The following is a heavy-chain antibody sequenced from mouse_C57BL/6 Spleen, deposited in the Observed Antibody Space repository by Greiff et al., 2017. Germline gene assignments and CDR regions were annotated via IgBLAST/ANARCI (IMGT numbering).Heavy chain of an antibody. CDR3: ARQGDYDAPFAY. J-gene: IGHJ3*01. D-gene: IGHD2-4*01. V-gene: IGHV2-6-1*01. CDR2: IWSDGST. CDR1: GFSLTSYG. Sequence: VKLQESGPGLVAPSQSLSITCTVSGFSLTSYGVHWVRQPPGKGLEWLGVIWSDGSTTYNSALKSRLSISKDNSKSQVFLKMNSLQTDDTAMYYCARQGDYDAPFAYWGQGTLGTVSA.